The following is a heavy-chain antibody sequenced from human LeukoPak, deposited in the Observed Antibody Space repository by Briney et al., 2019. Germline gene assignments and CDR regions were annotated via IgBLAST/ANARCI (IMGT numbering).Heavy chain of an antibody. CDR3: ATPTGQQLVRYYYYYGMDV. D-gene: IGHD6-13*01. Sequence: ASVKVSCKVSGYTLTELSMHWVRQAPGKGLEWMGGFDPEDGETIYAQKFQGRVTMTEDTSTDTAYMELSSLRSEDTAVYYCATPTGQQLVRYYYYYGMDVWGQGTTVTVSS. J-gene: IGHJ6*02. CDR2: FDPEDGET. V-gene: IGHV1-24*01. CDR1: GYTLTELS.